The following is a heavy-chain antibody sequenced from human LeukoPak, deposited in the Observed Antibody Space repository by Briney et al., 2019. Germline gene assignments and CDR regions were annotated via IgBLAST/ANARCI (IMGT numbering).Heavy chain of an antibody. D-gene: IGHD5-24*01. CDR1: GFTFSSYG. CDR2: ISYDGSNK. J-gene: IGHJ4*02. CDR3: AKAVRMATIRNSHYFDY. Sequence: GGSLRPSCAASGFTFSSYGMHWVRQAPGKGLEWVAVISYDGSNKYYADSVKGRFTISRDNSKNTLYLQMNSLRAEDTAVYYCAKAVRMATIRNSHYFDYWGQGTLVTVSS. V-gene: IGHV3-30*18.